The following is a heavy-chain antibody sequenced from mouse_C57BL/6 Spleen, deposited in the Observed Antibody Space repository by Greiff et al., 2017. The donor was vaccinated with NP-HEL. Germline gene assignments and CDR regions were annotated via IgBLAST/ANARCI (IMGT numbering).Heavy chain of an antibody. V-gene: IGHV1-15*01. Sequence: VQLQQSGAELVRPGASVTLSCKASGYTFTDYEMHWVKQTPVHGLEWIGAIDTETGGTAYNQKFKGKAILTADKSSSTAYMELRSLTSEDSAVYYCTRPYYSNYYAMDYWGQGTSVTVSS. J-gene: IGHJ4*01. CDR3: TRPYYSNYYAMDY. D-gene: IGHD2-5*01. CDR2: IDTETGGT. CDR1: GYTFTDYE.